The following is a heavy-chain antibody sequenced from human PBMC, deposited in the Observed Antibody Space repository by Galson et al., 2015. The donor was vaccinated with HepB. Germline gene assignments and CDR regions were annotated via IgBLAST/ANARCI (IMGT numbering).Heavy chain of an antibody. CDR2: MNPNSGNT. D-gene: IGHD2-15*01. CDR3: AADYCSGGSCYYYYYYGMDV. J-gene: IGHJ6*02. V-gene: IGHV1-8*01. CDR1: GYTFTSYD. Sequence: SVKVSCKASGYTFTSYDINWVRQATGQGLEWMGWMNPNSGNTGYAQKFQGRVTMTRNTSISTAYMELSRLRSDDTAVYYCAADYCSGGSCYYYYYYGMDVWGQGTTVTVSS.